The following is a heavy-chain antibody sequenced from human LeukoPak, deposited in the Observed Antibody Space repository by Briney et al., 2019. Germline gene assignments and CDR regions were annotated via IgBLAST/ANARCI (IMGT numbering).Heavy chain of an antibody. V-gene: IGHV4-4*09. D-gene: IGHD1-1*01. CDR3: ATGVQLELAFDI. CDR1: GGSISSYY. Sequence: KPSETLSLTCTASGGSISSYYWSWIRQPPGKGLEWIGYIYTSGSTNYNPSLKSRVTISVDTSKNQFSLKLTSVTAADTAVYYCATGVQLELAFDIWGQGTMVTVSS. CDR2: IYTSGST. J-gene: IGHJ3*02.